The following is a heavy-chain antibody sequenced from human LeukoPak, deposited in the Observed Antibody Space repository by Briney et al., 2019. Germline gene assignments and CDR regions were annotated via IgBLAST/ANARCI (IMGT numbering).Heavy chain of an antibody. CDR2: INSDGSST. CDR3: ARGPTRNYYDSSGYYYANWFDP. V-gene: IGHV3-74*01. Sequence: GGSLRLSCAASGFTFSSYWMHWVRQAPGKGLVWVSRINSDGSSTSYADSVKGRFTISRDNAKNTLYLQMNSLRAEDTAVYYCARGPTRNYYDSSGYYYANWFDPWGQGTLVTVSS. CDR1: GFTFSSYW. J-gene: IGHJ5*02. D-gene: IGHD3-22*01.